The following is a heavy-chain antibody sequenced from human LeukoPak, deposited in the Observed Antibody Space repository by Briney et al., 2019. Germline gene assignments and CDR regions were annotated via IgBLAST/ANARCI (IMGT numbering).Heavy chain of an antibody. Sequence: GGSLRLSCTDSGFSGTFYGMHWVRQAPGKGLEWLAVITDDGSKKYYGDSVKRRFNTSRDNSKHTLYLQMNSLRGEDTAVYYCAKDDGGDYVGLDYWGQGTLVTVSS. D-gene: IGHD4-17*01. CDR2: ITDDGSKK. CDR1: GFSGTFYG. J-gene: IGHJ4*02. CDR3: AKDDGGDYVGLDY. V-gene: IGHV3-30*18.